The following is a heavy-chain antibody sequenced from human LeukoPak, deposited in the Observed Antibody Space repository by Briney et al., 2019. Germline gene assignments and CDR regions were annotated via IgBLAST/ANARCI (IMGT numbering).Heavy chain of an antibody. J-gene: IGHJ6*03. CDR1: GYTFSVYY. CDR2: INPNSGGT. CDR3: ARGIVESRGYNYGYYYYYYMDV. V-gene: IGHV1-2*02. D-gene: IGHD5-18*01. Sequence: ASVKVSSKASGYTFSVYYIHWVRQAPGQGLERMGWINPNSGGTNYAQKFQGRDTMTRDTSISTAYMELSRLRSDDTAVYYCARGIVESRGYNYGYYYYYYMDVWGKGTTVTVSS.